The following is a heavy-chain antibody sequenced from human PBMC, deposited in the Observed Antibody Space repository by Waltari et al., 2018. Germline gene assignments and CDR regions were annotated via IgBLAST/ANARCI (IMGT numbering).Heavy chain of an antibody. J-gene: IGHJ4*02. D-gene: IGHD3-22*01. CDR2: IFSKEEK. V-gene: IGHV2-26*01. CDR1: GFSLSNARMG. CDR3: ARTLYDSSGYYLIFDY. Sequence: QVTLKESGPVLVKPTETLTLTCTVSGFSLSNARMGVSWIRQPPGKALEWLAHIFSKEEKAYSTALKSRLTTSKDTAKSQVVLTMTNMDPVDTATYYCARTLYDSSGYYLIFDYWGQGTLVTVSS.